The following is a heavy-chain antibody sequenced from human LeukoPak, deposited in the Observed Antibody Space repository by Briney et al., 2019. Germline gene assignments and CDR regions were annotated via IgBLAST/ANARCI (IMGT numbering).Heavy chain of an antibody. CDR1: GGSVSSGNYY. CDR2: VYTSGST. J-gene: IGHJ6*03. V-gene: IGHV4-61*02. CDR3: ARAAQLVPYYYYYMDV. D-gene: IGHD6-6*01. Sequence: SETLSLTCTVSGGSVSSGNYYWSWIRQPAGKALEWIGRVYTSGSTKYKPSLKSRVTISVDTSKNQFSLKLSSVTAADTAVYYCARAAQLVPYYYYYMDVWGKGTTVTVSS.